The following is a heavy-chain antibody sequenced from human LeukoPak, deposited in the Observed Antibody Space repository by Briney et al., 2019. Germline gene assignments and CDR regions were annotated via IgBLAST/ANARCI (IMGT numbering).Heavy chain of an antibody. D-gene: IGHD6-13*01. CDR2: IRYDGSNK. CDR1: GFTFSSYG. V-gene: IGHV3-30*02. CDR3: AKDREAAAGWLYY. Sequence: GGSLRLSCAASGFTFSSYGMHWVRQAPGKGLEWVAFIRYDGSNKYYADSVKGRFTISRDNSKNTLYLQMNSLRAEDTAVYYCAKDREAAAGWLYYWGQGTLVTVSS. J-gene: IGHJ4*02.